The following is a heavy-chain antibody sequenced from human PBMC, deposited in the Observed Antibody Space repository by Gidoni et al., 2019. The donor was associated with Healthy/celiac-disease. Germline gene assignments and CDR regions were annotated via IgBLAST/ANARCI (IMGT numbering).Heavy chain of an antibody. Sequence: QPQLVQSGSEVKKPGASVKVSCKASGYTFTSYGLAGGRPAPGQGLEWMGWISAYNGNTKYAQKVQGRVIMTTDTSTSTASMELRSLRSDDTAVYYCARDHPYYYDSSGYFSREYKNWYLDLWGRGTLVTVSS. V-gene: IGHV1-18*01. D-gene: IGHD3-22*01. CDR2: ISAYNGNT. CDR3: ARDHPYYYDSSGYFSREYKNWYLDL. J-gene: IGHJ2*01. CDR1: GYTFTSYG.